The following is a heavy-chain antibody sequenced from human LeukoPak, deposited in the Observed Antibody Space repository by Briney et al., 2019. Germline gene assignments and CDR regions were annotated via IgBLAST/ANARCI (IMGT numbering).Heavy chain of an antibody. Sequence: SETLSLTCTVSGYSISSGYYWGWIRQPPGKGLEWIGSIYYSGSTYYSPSLKSRVTISVDTSKNQFSLKLSSVTAAGTAVYYCARDLGFIIDYWGQGTLVTVSS. CDR1: GYSISSGYY. V-gene: IGHV4-38-2*02. CDR3: ARDLGFIIDY. CDR2: IYYSGST. D-gene: IGHD7-27*01. J-gene: IGHJ4*02.